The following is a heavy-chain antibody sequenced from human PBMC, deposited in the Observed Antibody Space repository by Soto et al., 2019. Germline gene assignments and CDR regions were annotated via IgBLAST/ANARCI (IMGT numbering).Heavy chain of an antibody. D-gene: IGHD5-18*01. Sequence: SVKVSFKASGFTFTSSAVQWVRQARGQRLEWIGWIVVGSGNTNYAQKFQERVTITRDMSTSTAYMELSSLRSEDTAVYYCAADYYTAMASNYYYYGMDVWGQGTTVTVSS. CDR1: GFTFTSSA. V-gene: IGHV1-58*01. J-gene: IGHJ6*02. CDR3: AADYYTAMASNYYYYGMDV. CDR2: IVVGSGNT.